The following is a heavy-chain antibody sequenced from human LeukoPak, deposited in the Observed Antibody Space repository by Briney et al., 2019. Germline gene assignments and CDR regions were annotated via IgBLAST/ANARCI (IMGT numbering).Heavy chain of an antibody. J-gene: IGHJ3*02. Sequence: PGGSLRLSCAASGFTVSSNYMSWVRQAPGKGLEWVSVIYSGGSTYYADSVKGRFTISRDNSKNTLYLQMNRLRAEDTAVYYCARDAAMIPDAFDIWGQGTMVTVSS. CDR3: ARDAAMIPDAFDI. D-gene: IGHD5-18*01. CDR1: GFTVSSNY. CDR2: IYSGGST. V-gene: IGHV3-66*01.